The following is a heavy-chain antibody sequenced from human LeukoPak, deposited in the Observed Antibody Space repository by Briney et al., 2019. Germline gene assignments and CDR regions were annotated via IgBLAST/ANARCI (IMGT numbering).Heavy chain of an antibody. D-gene: IGHD3-22*01. Sequence: ASVKVSCKASGYTFTSYYMHWVRQAPGQGLEWMGIINPRGGSTSYTQKFQGRVTMTRDTSTSTVYMELSSLRSEDTAVYYCARVKSYYYDTSDKDAFDIWGQGTMVTVSS. CDR1: GYTFTSYY. J-gene: IGHJ3*02. V-gene: IGHV1-46*01. CDR3: ARVKSYYYDTSDKDAFDI. CDR2: INPRGGST.